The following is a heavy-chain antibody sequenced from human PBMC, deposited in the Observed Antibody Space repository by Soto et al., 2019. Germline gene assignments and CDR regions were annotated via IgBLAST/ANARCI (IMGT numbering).Heavy chain of an antibody. D-gene: IGHD6-19*01. CDR1: GFTFSSYA. J-gene: IGHJ4*02. Sequence: EVQLLESGGGLVQPGGSLRLSCAASGFTFSSYAMSWVRQAPGKGLEWVSAISGSGGSTYYADSVKGRFTISRDNSKNTLYLHMNSLRAEDTAVYYCAKVSSGWYSNFDYWGQGTLVTVSS. CDR3: AKVSSGWYSNFDY. V-gene: IGHV3-23*01. CDR2: ISGSGGST.